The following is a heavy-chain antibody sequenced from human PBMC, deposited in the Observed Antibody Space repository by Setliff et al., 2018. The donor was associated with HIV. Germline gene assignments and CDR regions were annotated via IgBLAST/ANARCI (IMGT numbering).Heavy chain of an antibody. D-gene: IGHD2-8*01. J-gene: IGHJ4*02. Sequence: ASVKVSCKASGHSFTTYFLHWVRQAPGQGLEWMGMISAHNGNRHYAESLQDRITLTIDTSTNTAYMELRSLTSADTAVYFCARDQSSPAYYFTDGYPFEEWGQGTLVTVSS. CDR2: ISAHNGNR. CDR3: ARDQSSPAYYFTDGYPFEE. CDR1: GHSFTTYF. V-gene: IGHV1-18*01.